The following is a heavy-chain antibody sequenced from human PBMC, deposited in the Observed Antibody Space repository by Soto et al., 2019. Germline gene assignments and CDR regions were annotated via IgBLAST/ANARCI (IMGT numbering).Heavy chain of an antibody. V-gene: IGHV1-3*01. J-gene: IGHJ5*02. D-gene: IGHD6-13*01. CDR2: INAANGDT. Sequence: ASVKVSCKASGYTFTSYGTHWVRQAPGQRLEWMGWINAANGDTKYSPKFQGRVTITRDTSASTAYMELSSLRSEDTAVYYCVRRHVSATGIDWFDPWGQGTLVTVSS. CDR1: GYTFTSYG. CDR3: VRRHVSATGIDWFDP.